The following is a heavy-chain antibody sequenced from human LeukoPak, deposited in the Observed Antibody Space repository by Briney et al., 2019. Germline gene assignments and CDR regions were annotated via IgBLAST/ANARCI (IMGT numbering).Heavy chain of an antibody. Sequence: PSETLSLTCAVYGGSFRGYYWSWVRQPPGKGLEWIGEINHSGSTNYNPSLKRRVTISVDPSKNHFSLKLSSVTAAYTAVYYCARGQQLVRPYFDYWGQGTLVTVSS. CDR2: INHSGST. CDR3: ARGQQLVRPYFDY. V-gene: IGHV4-34*01. D-gene: IGHD6-13*01. J-gene: IGHJ4*02. CDR1: GGSFRGYY.